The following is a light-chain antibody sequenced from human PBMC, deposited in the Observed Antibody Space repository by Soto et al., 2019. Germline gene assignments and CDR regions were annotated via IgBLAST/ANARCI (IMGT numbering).Light chain of an antibody. J-gene: IGKJ5*01. CDR2: AVS. V-gene: IGKV1-39*01. CDR1: QIISSY. Sequence: DIQMTQPPSSLSASVGDRVTITCRARQIISSYLNWYQQKPGKAPERLIYAVSTLQSGVPSRFSGSGSGTDFTLTISSLQPEDFATYYCQQSARIPTTFGQGTRLEIK. CDR3: QQSARIPTT.